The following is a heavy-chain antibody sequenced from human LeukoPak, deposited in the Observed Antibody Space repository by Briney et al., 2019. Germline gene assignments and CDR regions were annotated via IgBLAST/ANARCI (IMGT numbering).Heavy chain of an antibody. J-gene: IGHJ5*02. CDR2: INPNSGGT. Sequence: GASVKVSCKASGYTFTGYYMHWVRQAPGQGLEWMGWINPNSGGTNYAQKFQGRVTMTRDTSISTAYMELSRLRSDDTAVYYCARDSQDTYYYDSSLNWFDPWGQGTLVTVSS. CDR1: GYTFTGYY. CDR3: ARDSQDTYYYDSSLNWFDP. D-gene: IGHD3-22*01. V-gene: IGHV1-2*02.